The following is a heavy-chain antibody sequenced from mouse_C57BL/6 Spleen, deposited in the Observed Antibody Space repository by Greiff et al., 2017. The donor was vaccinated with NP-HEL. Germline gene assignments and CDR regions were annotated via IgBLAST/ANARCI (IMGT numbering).Heavy chain of an antibody. J-gene: IGHJ2*01. V-gene: IGHV1-72*01. CDR3: ARWSSTMVTTSYYFDY. CDR2: IDPNSGGT. D-gene: IGHD2-2*01. CDR1: GYTFTSYW. Sequence: VQLQQSGAELVKPGASVKLSCKASGYTFTSYWMHWVKQRPGRGLEWIGRIDPNSGGTKYNEKFKSKATLTVDKPFSTAYMQLSSLTSEDSAVYYCARWSSTMVTTSYYFDYWGQGTTLTVSS.